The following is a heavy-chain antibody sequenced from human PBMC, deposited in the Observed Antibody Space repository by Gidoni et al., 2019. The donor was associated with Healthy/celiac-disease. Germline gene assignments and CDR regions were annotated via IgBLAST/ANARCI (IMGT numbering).Heavy chain of an antibody. CDR3: ARGITMVRGVTPAFDI. J-gene: IGHJ3*02. V-gene: IGHV4-59*08. CDR1: GGCISSYY. Sequence: QVQLQESGPGLVKPAETLSLTCTVSGGCISSYYWSWIRQPPGKGLEWIGYSYYSGSTNYSPSLKGRVTISVDTSKNQFSLKLSSVTAADTAVYDCARGITMVRGVTPAFDIWGQGTMVTVSS. D-gene: IGHD3-10*01. CDR2: SYYSGST.